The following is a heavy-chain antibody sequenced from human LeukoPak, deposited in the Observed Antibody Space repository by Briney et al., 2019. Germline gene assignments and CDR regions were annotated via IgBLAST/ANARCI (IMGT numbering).Heavy chain of an antibody. CDR2: ISTSGGTI. CDR3: ARDSYYGGTQDY. D-gene: IGHD4-23*01. CDR1: GXLFSSYE. Sequence: PGGSLRLSWAASGXLFSSYEMNWVRQAPGKGLEWVSYISTSGGTIYYADSVKGRFTISRDNAKNSLYLQMNSLRAEDTAVYYCARDSYYGGTQDYWGQGTLVTVSS. J-gene: IGHJ4*02. V-gene: IGHV3-48*03.